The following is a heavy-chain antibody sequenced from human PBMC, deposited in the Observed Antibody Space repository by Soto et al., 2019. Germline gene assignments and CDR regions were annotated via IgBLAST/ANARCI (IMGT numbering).Heavy chain of an antibody. CDR3: ARGSRYCSSTSCYGWFDP. CDR2: ISAYNGNT. D-gene: IGHD2-2*01. J-gene: IGHJ5*02. V-gene: IGHV1-18*04. CDR1: GYTFTSYG. Sequence: ASVKVSCKASGYTFTSYGISWVRQAPGQGLEWMGWISAYNGNTNYAQKLQGRVTMTTDTSTSTAYMELRSLRSDDTAVYYCARGSRYCSSTSCYGWFDPWGQGTLVTAPQ.